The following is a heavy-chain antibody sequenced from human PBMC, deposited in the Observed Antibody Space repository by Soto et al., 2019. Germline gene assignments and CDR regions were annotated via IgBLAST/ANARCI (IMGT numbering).Heavy chain of an antibody. J-gene: IGHJ6*03. CDR3: ARDRQKAHVPVEDHYYYMDV. CDR1: GGSISSGGYY. CDR2: IYYSGST. D-gene: IGHD3-16*01. Sequence: QVQLQESGPGLVKPSQTLSLTCTVSGGSISSGGYYWSWIRQHPGKGLEWIGYIYYSGSTYYNPSLESRVTISVDTSKNQFSLKLSSVTAADTAVYYCARDRQKAHVPVEDHYYYMDVWGKGTTVTVSS. V-gene: IGHV4-31*03.